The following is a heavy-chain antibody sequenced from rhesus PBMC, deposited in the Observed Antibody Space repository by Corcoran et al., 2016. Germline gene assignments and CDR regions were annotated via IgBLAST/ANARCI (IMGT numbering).Heavy chain of an antibody. CDR3: AREVGYSGRDY. CDR2: IYSSNGNT. CDR1: GGSISGGYYY. J-gene: IGHJ4*01. Sequence: QVKLQESGPGLVKPLETLSLTCAVSGGSISGGYYYWSWIRQRQGKGLEWIGGIYSSNGNTYPNPSLTIRVTISKATSKNQFSLKLSSVTAADTAVYYCAREVGYSGRDYWGQGVLVTVSS. D-gene: IGHD6-25*01. V-gene: IGHV4S12*01.